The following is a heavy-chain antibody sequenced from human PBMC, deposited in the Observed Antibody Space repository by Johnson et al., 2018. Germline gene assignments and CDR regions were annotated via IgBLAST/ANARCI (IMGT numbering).Heavy chain of an antibody. Sequence: EVQLVESGGGVVQPGRSLRLSCAASGFTFSSYGMHWVRQAPGKGLEWVSGISWNSGSIGYADSVKGRFTISRDNAKNSLYLQMNSLRAEDTALYYCAKDQGSYLEYFQHWGQGTLVTVSS. CDR2: ISWNSGSI. D-gene: IGHD1-26*01. CDR1: GFTFSSYG. J-gene: IGHJ1*01. CDR3: AKDQGSYLEYFQH. V-gene: IGHV3-9*01.